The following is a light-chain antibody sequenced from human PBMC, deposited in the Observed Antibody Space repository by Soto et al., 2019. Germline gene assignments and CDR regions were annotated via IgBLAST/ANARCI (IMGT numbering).Light chain of an antibody. Sequence: DIQMTQSPSSVSASVGDRVTITCRASHGIGSWLAWYQQKPGKAPKLLIAGASSLQSGVPSRVSGSGSGTDFTLTISSLQPEDFATYYCQQANGSPFTFGPGAKVDIK. CDR3: QQANGSPFT. J-gene: IGKJ3*01. V-gene: IGKV1D-12*01. CDR2: GAS. CDR1: HGIGSW.